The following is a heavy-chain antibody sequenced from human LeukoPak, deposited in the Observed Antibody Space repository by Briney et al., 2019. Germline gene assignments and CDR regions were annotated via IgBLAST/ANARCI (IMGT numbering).Heavy chain of an antibody. CDR3: ARGRGYCSGGSCYFFDY. D-gene: IGHD2-15*01. J-gene: IGHJ4*02. CDR1: GGSFSGYY. Sequence: PSETLSLTCAVYGGSFSGYYWSWIRRPPGKGLEWIGEINHSGSTNYNPSLKSRVTISVDTSKNQFSLKLSSVTAADTAVYYCARGRGYCSGGSCYFFDYWGQGTLVTVSS. CDR2: INHSGST. V-gene: IGHV4-34*01.